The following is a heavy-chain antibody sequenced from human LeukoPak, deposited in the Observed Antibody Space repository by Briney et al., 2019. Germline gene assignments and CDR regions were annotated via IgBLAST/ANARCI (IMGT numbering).Heavy chain of an antibody. Sequence: PGGSLRLSCAASGFTFSDYYMSWIRQAPGKGLEWVSYISSSGSTIYYADSVKGRFTISRDNAKNSLYLQMNSLRAEDTAVYCCARSVQRFDILTGYYTRYGMDVWGQGTTVTVSS. CDR2: ISSSGSTI. CDR1: GFTFSDYY. D-gene: IGHD3-9*01. V-gene: IGHV3-11*01. J-gene: IGHJ6*02. CDR3: ARSVQRFDILTGYYTRYGMDV.